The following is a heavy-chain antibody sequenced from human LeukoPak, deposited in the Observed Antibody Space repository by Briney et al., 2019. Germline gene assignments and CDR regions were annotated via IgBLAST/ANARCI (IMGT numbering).Heavy chain of an antibody. Sequence: SETLSLTCTVSGGSISGYYWSWIRRPPGKGLEWIGEINHSGSTNYNPSLKSRVTISVDTSKNQFSLKLSSVTAADTAVYYCARGVTIFGVVTPYGMDVWGQGTTVTVSS. V-gene: IGHV4-34*01. CDR2: INHSGST. D-gene: IGHD3-3*01. CDR3: ARGVTIFGVVTPYGMDV. CDR1: GGSISGYY. J-gene: IGHJ6*02.